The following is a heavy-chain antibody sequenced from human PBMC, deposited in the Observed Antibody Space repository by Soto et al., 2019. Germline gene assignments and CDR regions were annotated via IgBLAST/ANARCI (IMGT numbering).Heavy chain of an antibody. CDR3: ARGVGSSPPRY. Sequence: PSETLSLTCTVSGGSISSGGYYWSWIRQHPGKGLEWIGYIYYSGSTYYNPSLKSRVTIPADTSKNQISLKLTSATAADTAVYYCARGVGSSPPRYWGRGTLVTVSS. CDR1: GGSISSGGYY. J-gene: IGHJ4*02. D-gene: IGHD3-9*01. CDR2: IYYSGST. V-gene: IGHV4-31*03.